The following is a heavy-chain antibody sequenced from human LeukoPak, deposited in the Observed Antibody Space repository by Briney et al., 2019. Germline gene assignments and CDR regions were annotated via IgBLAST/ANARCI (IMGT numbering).Heavy chain of an antibody. D-gene: IGHD6-19*01. CDR1: GNTFTSYY. CDR2: INPSGGST. V-gene: IGHV1-46*01. J-gene: IGHJ4*02. Sequence: ASVKVSCKASGNTFTSYYMHWVRQAPGQGLEWMGIINPSGGSTSYAQKFQGRVTMTRDTSTSTVYMELSSLRSEDTAVYYCARGDSVAGTYVGLGYWGQGTLVTVSS. CDR3: ARGDSVAGTYVGLGY.